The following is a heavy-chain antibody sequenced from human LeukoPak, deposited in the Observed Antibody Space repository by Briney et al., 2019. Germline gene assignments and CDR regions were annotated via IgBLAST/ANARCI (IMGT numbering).Heavy chain of an antibody. V-gene: IGHV4-31*03. Sequence: SQTLSLTCTVSGGSISSGGYYWSWIRQHPGTGLEWIGYIYYSGSTYYNPSLKSRVTISVDTSKNQFSLKLSSVTAADTAVYYCARDSSGNSGYDSDAFDIWGQGTMVTVSS. CDR2: IYYSGST. CDR1: GGSISSGGYY. CDR3: ARDSSGNSGYDSDAFDI. D-gene: IGHD5-12*01. J-gene: IGHJ3*02.